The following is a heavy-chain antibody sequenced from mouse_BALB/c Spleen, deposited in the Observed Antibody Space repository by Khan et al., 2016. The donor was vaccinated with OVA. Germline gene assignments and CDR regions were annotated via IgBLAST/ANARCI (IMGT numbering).Heavy chain of an antibody. CDR2: IDPSTDYT. Sequence: VQLQQSGAELAKPGASVKMSCKASGYTFTSYWMHWVKQRPGQGLEWIGYIDPSTDYTEYNQKFRDKATLTVDKSSTTVYMQLPSLTSEDSAVYYCVNHGSSSAWFTYWGQGTLVTVSA. CDR3: VNHGSSSAWFTY. V-gene: IGHV1-7*01. CDR1: GYTFTSYW. D-gene: IGHD1-1*01. J-gene: IGHJ3*01.